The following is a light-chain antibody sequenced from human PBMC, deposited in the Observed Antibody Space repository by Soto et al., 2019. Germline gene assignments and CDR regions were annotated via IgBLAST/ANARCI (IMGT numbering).Light chain of an antibody. CDR1: QSISSY. V-gene: IGKV1-39*01. Sequence: DIQMTQSPSSLSASVGDRVTITCRASQSISSYLNWYQQKPGKAPNLLIYAASSLQSGVPSRFSGSESGTGFTLTISSLQPEDFATYYCQQSYSTPYTFGQGTKLEIK. J-gene: IGKJ2*01. CDR3: QQSYSTPYT. CDR2: AAS.